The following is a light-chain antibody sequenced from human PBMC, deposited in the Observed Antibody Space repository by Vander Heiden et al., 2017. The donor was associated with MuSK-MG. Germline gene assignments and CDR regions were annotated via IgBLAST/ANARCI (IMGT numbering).Light chain of an antibody. CDR1: QSVSSSY. V-gene: IGKV3-20*01. CDR3: QQYGSSLGT. J-gene: IGKJ2*01. Sequence: EIVLTHSPGTLSLSPGERATLSCRASQSVSSSYLAWYQQKPGQAPRLLIYGASNRATGIPDRFSGSGSGTDFTLTISRLEPEDFAVYYCQQYGSSLGTFGQGTKLEIK. CDR2: GAS.